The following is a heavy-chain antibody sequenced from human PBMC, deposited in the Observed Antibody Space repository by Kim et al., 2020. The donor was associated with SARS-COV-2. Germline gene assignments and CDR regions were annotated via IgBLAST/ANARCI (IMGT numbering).Heavy chain of an antibody. Sequence: GESLKISCKGSGYSFTSYWISWVRQMPGKGLEWMGRIDPSDSYTNYSPSFQVHVTFSADKSISTAYLQWSSLKASDTAMYYCARHKYYDSSGYYHTLDYWGQGTLVTVSS. D-gene: IGHD3-22*01. CDR2: IDPSDSYT. CDR1: GYSFTSYW. J-gene: IGHJ4*02. V-gene: IGHV5-10-1*01. CDR3: ARHKYYDSSGYYHTLDY.